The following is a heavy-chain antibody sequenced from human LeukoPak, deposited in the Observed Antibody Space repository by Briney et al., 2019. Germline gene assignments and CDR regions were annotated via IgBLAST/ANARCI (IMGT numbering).Heavy chain of an antibody. CDR1: GFTFTNAW. D-gene: IGHD3-10*01. CDR2: TYSNGRT. Sequence: RAGGSLRLSCAASGFTFTNAWMSWVRQAPGKGLEWVSVTYSNGRTYYADSVKGRFTISRDISKNTLYLQMNSLRAEDTAVYYCARVLSGRGSLYDYYYYMDVWGKGTTVTISS. CDR3: ARVLSGRGSLYDYYYYMDV. V-gene: IGHV3-53*01. J-gene: IGHJ6*03.